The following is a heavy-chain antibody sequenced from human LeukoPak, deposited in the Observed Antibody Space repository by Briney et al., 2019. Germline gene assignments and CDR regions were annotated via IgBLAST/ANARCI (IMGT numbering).Heavy chain of an antibody. J-gene: IGHJ6*03. CDR2: IYDSGST. D-gene: IGHD1-26*01. CDR1: GGSISSSSYY. V-gene: IGHV4-61*05. Sequence: PSETLSLTCTVSGGSISSSSYYWRWIRQPPGKGLEWIGNIYDSGSTNYNPSLKSRVTISVDTSKNQFSLKLSSVTAADTAVYYCARTGGSFYFYYYMDVWGKGTTVTVSS. CDR3: ARTGGSFYFYYYMDV.